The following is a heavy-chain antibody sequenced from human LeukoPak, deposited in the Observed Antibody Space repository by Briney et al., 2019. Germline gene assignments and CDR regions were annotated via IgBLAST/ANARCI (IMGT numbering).Heavy chain of an antibody. CDR1: GNSFTTYY. D-gene: IGHD2-8*01. CDR2: FDPEDGET. V-gene: IGHV1-24*01. CDR3: ATAGLMVYAIPLDP. J-gene: IGHJ5*02. Sequence: GASVKVSCKASGNSFTTYYIHWVRQAPGQGLEWMGGFDPEDGETIYAQKFQGRVTMTEDTSTDTAYMELSSLRSEDTAVYYCATAGLMVYAIPLDPWGQGTLVTVSS.